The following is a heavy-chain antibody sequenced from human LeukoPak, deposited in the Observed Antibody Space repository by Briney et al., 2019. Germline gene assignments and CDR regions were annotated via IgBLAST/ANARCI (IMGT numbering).Heavy chain of an antibody. CDR1: GGSISSYY. D-gene: IGHD6-13*01. CDR2: IYTSGST. CDR3: ARDPRIAAAGTFWFDP. V-gene: IGHV4-4*07. Sequence: SETLSLTCTVSGGSISSYYWSWIRQPAGKGLEWIGRIYTSGSTNYNPSLKSRVTISVDTSKNQFSLKLSSVTAADTAVYYCARDPRIAAAGTFWFDPWGQGTLVTVSS. J-gene: IGHJ5*02.